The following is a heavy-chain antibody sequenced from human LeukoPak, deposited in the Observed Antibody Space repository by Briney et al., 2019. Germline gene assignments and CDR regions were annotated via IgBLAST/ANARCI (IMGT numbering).Heavy chain of an antibody. J-gene: IGHJ4*02. CDR2: IYFGETT. Sequence: SQTLSLTCTVSGGSVSRAGYYWSWIRQPPGKGLEWIGYIYFGETTAYSPSLKSRVSISVDRSKNQFSLNLTSVTAADTAVYFCARHMPWELPPGAYDYWGQGSLVTVSS. CDR3: ARHMPWELPPGAYDY. D-gene: IGHD1-26*01. CDR1: GGSVSRAGYY. V-gene: IGHV4-30-2*01.